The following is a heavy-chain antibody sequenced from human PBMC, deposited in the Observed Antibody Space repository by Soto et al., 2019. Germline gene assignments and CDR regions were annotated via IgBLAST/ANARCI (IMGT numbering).Heavy chain of an antibody. Sequence: SVKVSCKASGGTFSSYAISWVRQAPGQGLEWMGGIIPIFGTANYAQKFQGRVTITADESTSTAYMELSSLRSEDTAVYYCARDANSQYCSRTSCPIQHWGQGTLVTVSS. CDR3: ARDANSQYCSRTSCPIQH. CDR2: IIPIFGTA. J-gene: IGHJ1*01. D-gene: IGHD2-2*01. CDR1: GGTFSSYA. V-gene: IGHV1-69*13.